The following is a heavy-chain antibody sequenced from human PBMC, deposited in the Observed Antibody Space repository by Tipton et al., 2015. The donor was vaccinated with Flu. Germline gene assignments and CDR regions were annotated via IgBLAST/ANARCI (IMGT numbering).Heavy chain of an antibody. Sequence: QLVQSGGGLVQPGGPLRLSCAASGFTFSSYWMSWVRQAPGKGLEWVANIKQDGSEKYYVDSVKGRFTISRDNAKNSLYLQMNSLRAEDTAVYYCARDMYSPYSGGYFDYWGQGTLVTVSS. CDR1: GFTFSSYW. CDR3: ARDMYSPYSGGYFDY. D-gene: IGHD1-26*01. CDR2: IKQDGSEK. J-gene: IGHJ4*02. V-gene: IGHV3-7*01.